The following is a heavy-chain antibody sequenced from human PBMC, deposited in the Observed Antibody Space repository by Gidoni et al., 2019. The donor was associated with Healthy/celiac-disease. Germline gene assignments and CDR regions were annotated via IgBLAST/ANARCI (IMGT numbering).Heavy chain of an antibody. CDR1: GFTFSSYA. Sequence: QVQLVESGGGVVQPGRSLRLSCAASGFTFSSYAMHWVRQAPGKGLEWVAVISYDGSNKYYADSVKGRFTISRDNSKNTLYLQMNSLRAEDTAVYYCARDLARTSIAARLSPTRDYYYGMDVWGQGTTVTVSS. CDR3: ARDLARTSIAARLSPTRDYYYGMDV. CDR2: ISYDGSNK. V-gene: IGHV3-30-3*01. J-gene: IGHJ6*02. D-gene: IGHD6-6*01.